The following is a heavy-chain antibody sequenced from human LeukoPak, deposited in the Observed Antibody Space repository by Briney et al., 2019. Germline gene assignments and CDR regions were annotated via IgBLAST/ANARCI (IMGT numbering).Heavy chain of an antibody. J-gene: IGHJ4*02. D-gene: IGHD3-22*01. CDR1: GFTFSSYS. Sequence: GGSLRLSCAASGFTFSSYSMNWVRQAPGKGLEWVSSISSSSSYIYYADSVKGRFTISRDNAKNSLYLQMNSLRAEDTAVYYCARDRRVYYDSSGYSWWSFDYWGQGTLVTVSS. CDR2: ISSSSSYI. CDR3: ARDRRVYYDSSGYSWWSFDY. V-gene: IGHV3-21*01.